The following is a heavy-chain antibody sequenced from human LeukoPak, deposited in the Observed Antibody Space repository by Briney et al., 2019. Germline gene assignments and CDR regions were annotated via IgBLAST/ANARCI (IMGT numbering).Heavy chain of an antibody. CDR2: IVGSSST. CDR3: ARIGAGSSRDY. V-gene: IGHV3-21*01. J-gene: IGHJ4*02. CDR1: GFXFSNFA. Sequence: GGSLRLSCAASGFXFSNFAMTWVRQAPGKGLEWVSSIVGSSSTYYADSLKGRFTISRDNAKNSLYLQMNSLRAEDTAVYYCARIGAGSSRDYWGQGTLVTASS. D-gene: IGHD6-13*01.